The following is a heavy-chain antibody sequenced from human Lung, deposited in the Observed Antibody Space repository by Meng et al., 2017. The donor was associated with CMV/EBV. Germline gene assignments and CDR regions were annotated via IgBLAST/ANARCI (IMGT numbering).Heavy chain of an antibody. Sequence: QVQLAESGPGLVKPSGTLSLTCGVSGVSIRSNIRWTWVRQPPGKGLEWIGDIDDSGSTNYNPSLNSRISISLDKSKNHFSLKVNSVTAADTAVYYCARGKQDAWELLAYWGQGALVTVSS. CDR1: GVSIRSNIR. V-gene: IGHV4-4*02. CDR2: IDDSGST. CDR3: ARGKQDAWELLAY. D-gene: IGHD1-26*01. J-gene: IGHJ4*02.